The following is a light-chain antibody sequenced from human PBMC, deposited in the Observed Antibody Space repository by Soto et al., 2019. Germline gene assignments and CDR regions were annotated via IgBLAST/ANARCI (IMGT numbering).Light chain of an antibody. CDR2: GAS. Sequence: EIVLTQSPGTLSLSPGERATLSCRASQSVALNYLAWYQRRPGQAPRLLIYGASTRATGIPDTFSGSGSGTDFTLTISRLEPDDFAVYYCQQYGSSPRTFGQGTKL. CDR1: QSVALNY. J-gene: IGKJ2*02. V-gene: IGKV3-20*01. CDR3: QQYGSSPRT.